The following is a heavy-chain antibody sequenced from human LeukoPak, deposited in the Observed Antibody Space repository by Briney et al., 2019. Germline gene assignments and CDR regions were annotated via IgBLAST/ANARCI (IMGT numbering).Heavy chain of an antibody. J-gene: IGHJ5*01. V-gene: IGHV3-30*01. Sequence: SGGSLRLSCAASGFIFRNYAMHWARQAPGKGLDWVAVISYDGTNKYYADSVKGRFTISRDNSKNTLFLQMNSLRVEDTAVYYCAREFDSWGQGTLVTVSS. CDR2: ISYDGTNK. CDR1: GFIFRNYA. CDR3: AREFDS.